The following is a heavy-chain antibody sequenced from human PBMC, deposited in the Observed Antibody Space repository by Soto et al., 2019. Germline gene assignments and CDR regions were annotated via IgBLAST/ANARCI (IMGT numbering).Heavy chain of an antibody. CDR2: IIPIFGTA. CDR1: GGTFSSYA. D-gene: IGHD5-12*01. J-gene: IGHJ6*02. CDR3: ASSVAKYYYYGMDV. V-gene: IGHV1-69*12. Sequence: QVQLVQSGAEVKKPGSSVKVSCEASGGTFSSYAISWVRQAPGQGIEWMGGIIPIFGTANYAQKFQGRVTITADESTSTAYMELSSLRSEDTAVYYCASSVAKYYYYGMDVWGQGTTVTVSS.